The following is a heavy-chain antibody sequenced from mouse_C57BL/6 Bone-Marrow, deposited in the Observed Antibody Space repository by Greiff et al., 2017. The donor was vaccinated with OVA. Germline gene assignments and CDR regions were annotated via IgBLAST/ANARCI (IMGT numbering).Heavy chain of an antibody. V-gene: IGHV8-12*01. J-gene: IGHJ2*01. Sequence: QVTLKESGPGILQSSQTLSLTCSFSGFSLSTSGMGVSWIRQPSGKGLEWLAHIYWDDDKRYNPSLKSRLTLSKDTSRNQVFLKITSVDTADTDTYSCTRSFYYYGSSYGDYWGQGTTLTVSS. CDR3: TRSFYYYGSSYGDY. D-gene: IGHD1-1*01. CDR1: GFSLSTSGMG. CDR2: IYWDDDK.